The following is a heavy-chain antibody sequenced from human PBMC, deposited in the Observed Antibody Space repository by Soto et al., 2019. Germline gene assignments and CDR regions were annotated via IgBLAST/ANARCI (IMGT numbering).Heavy chain of an antibody. Sequence: GGSLRLSCAASGFTFSSYAMHWVRQAPGKGLEWVAVISYDGSNKYYADSVKGRFTISRDNSKNTLYLQMNSLRAEDTAVYYCARDHRLQKYGSFDYWGQGTLVTVSS. D-gene: IGHD4-17*01. CDR1: GFTFSSYA. CDR2: ISYDGSNK. V-gene: IGHV3-30-3*01. CDR3: ARDHRLQKYGSFDY. J-gene: IGHJ4*02.